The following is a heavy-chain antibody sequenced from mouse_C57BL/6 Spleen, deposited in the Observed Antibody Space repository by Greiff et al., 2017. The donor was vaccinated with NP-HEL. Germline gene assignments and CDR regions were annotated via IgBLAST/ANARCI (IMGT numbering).Heavy chain of an antibody. J-gene: IGHJ4*01. V-gene: IGHV1-26*01. CDR3: ARGGYDTYAMDY. CDR2: INPNNGGT. Sequence: VQLQQSGPELVKPGASVKISCKASGYTFTDYYMNWVKQSHGKSLEWIGDINPNNGGTSYNQKFKGKATLTVDKSSSTAYMELRSLTSEDSAVYYCARGGYDTYAMDYWGQGTSVTVSS. D-gene: IGHD2-2*01. CDR1: GYTFTDYY.